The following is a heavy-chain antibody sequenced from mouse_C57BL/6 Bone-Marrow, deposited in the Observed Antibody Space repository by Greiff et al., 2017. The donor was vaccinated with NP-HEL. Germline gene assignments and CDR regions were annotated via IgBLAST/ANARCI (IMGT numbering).Heavy chain of an antibody. J-gene: IGHJ3*01. CDR2: ILPGSGST. CDR3: AGEKAPYYGSSYGFAY. CDR1: GYTFTGYW. Sequence: QVHVKQSGAELMKPGASVKLSCKATGYTFTGYWIEWVKQRPGHGLEWIGEILPGSGSTNYNEKFKGKATFTADTSSNTAYMQLSSLTTEDSSIYYCAGEKAPYYGSSYGFAYWGQGTLVTVSA. V-gene: IGHV1-9*01. D-gene: IGHD1-1*01.